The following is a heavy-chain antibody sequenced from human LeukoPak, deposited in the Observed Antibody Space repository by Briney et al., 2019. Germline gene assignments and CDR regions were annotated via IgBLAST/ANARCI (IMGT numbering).Heavy chain of an antibody. V-gene: IGHV1-18*01. J-gene: IGHJ4*02. CDR3: ARDRSCSSTSCYHDY. CDR1: GYTFTSYG. Sequence: ASVKVSCKASGYTFTSYGISWVRQAPGQGLEWMGWISAYNGNTNYAQKLQGRVAMTTDTSTSTAYMELRSLRSDDTAVYYCARDRSCSSTSCYHDYWGQGTLVTVSS. CDR2: ISAYNGNT. D-gene: IGHD2-2*01.